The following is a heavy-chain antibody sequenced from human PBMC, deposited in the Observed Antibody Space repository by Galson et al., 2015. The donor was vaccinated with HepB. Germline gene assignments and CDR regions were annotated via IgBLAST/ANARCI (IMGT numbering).Heavy chain of an antibody. J-gene: IGHJ4*02. CDR1: GFIFSGSA. CDR2: IRSKANYYAT. CDR3: IRLGDLSGYSSR. D-gene: IGHD2-2*01. Sequence: SLRLSCAASGFIFSGSAIDWVRQASGKGPEWVRRIRSKANYYATLYVPSLKGRFTISRDDSKNMAYLHMRSLKTEDTAVYYCIRLGDLSGYSSRWGQGTLVTVSS. V-gene: IGHV3-73*01.